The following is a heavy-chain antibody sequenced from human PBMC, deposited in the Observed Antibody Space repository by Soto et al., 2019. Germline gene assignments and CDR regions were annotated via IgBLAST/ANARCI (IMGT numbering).Heavy chain of an antibody. Sequence: PSETLSLTCTVSGGSMSRYYWTWIRQPPGKGLEWIGNIHYTGSTNYNPSLKSRVTILLGTSTSQFSLKVSSATAADTAVYYCARDLPISSTDGPLDPWGHGTLVTVSS. CDR3: ARDLPISSTDGPLDP. V-gene: IGHV4-59*01. CDR1: GGSMSRYY. J-gene: IGHJ5*02. CDR2: IHYTGST.